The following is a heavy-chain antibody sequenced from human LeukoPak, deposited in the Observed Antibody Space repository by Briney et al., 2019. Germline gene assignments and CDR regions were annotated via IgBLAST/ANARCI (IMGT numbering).Heavy chain of an antibody. J-gene: IGHJ4*02. CDR1: GFTFSNAW. D-gene: IGHD6-13*01. V-gene: IGHV3-15*01. CDR3: TTSSSWYLEVDLDY. Sequence: PGGSLRLSCAASGFTFSNAWMSWVRQAPGKGLEWVGRIKSKTDGGTTDYAAPVKGRFTISRDDSKNTLYLQMSSLKTEDTAVYYCTTSSSWYLEVDLDYWGQGTLVTVSS. CDR2: IKSKTDGGTT.